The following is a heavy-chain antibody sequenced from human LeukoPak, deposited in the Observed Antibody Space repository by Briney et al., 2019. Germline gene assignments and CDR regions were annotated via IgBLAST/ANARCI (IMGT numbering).Heavy chain of an antibody. J-gene: IGHJ3*02. CDR1: GYSFTSYW. CDR2: IYPVYSDT. D-gene: IGHD5-24*01. V-gene: IGHV5-51*01. Sequence: GESLKISCKGSGYSFTSYWIGWVRQMPGKGLEGMGIIYPVYSDTRYSPSSQGQLTISADKSISTAYLQWSSLKAAATAMYYCARRWEDDAFDIWGQGTMVTVSS. CDR3: ARRWEDDAFDI.